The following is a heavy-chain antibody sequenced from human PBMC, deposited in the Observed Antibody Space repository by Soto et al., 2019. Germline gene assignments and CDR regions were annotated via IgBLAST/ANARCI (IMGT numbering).Heavy chain of an antibody. CDR1: GGTFSSYA. CDR2: IIPIFGTT. CDR3: ARDQQSNIVGVGVHYYYGMDV. J-gene: IGHJ6*02. Sequence: QVQLVQSGAEVKKPGSSVKVSCKASGGTFSSYAISWVRQAPGQGLEWMGGIIPIFGTTNYAQKFQGRVTIIADESTSTAYMELGSLRSEDTAVYYCARDQQSNIVGVGVHYYYGMDVWGQGTTVTVSS. V-gene: IGHV1-69*01. D-gene: IGHD1-26*01.